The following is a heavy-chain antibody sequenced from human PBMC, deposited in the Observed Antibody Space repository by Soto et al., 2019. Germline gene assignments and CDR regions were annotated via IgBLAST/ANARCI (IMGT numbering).Heavy chain of an antibody. CDR2: IIPIFGTA. V-gene: IGHV1-69*01. J-gene: IGHJ6*02. D-gene: IGHD3-3*01. CDR3: ARDSSTYYDFWSGYYPDGMDV. Sequence: QVQLVQSGAEVKKPGSSVKVSCKASGGTFSSYDISWVRQAPGQGLEWMGGIIPIFGTANYAQKFQGRVTITADESTSTAYMELSSLRDEDTAVYYCARDSSTYYDFWSGYYPDGMDVGGQGTTVTVSS. CDR1: GGTFSSYD.